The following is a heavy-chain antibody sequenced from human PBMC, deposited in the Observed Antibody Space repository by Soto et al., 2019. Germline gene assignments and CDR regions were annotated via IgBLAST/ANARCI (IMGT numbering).Heavy chain of an antibody. CDR3: ARGRYGDY. V-gene: IGHV1-18*01. CDR1: GYTFTSYG. J-gene: IGHJ4*02. D-gene: IGHD1-1*01. CDR2: ISAHNGNT. Sequence: QVHLVQSGVEVKKPGASVKVSCKCSGYTFTSYGITWVRQAPGQGLEWMGWISAHNGNTDYAQKLQCRVTVTRDTSTSTADMELRSLRADDTAVYYCARGRYGDYWGQGALVTGSS.